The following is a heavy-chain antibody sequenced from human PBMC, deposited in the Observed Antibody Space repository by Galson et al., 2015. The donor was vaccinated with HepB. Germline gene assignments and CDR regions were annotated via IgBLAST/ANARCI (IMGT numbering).Heavy chain of an antibody. Sequence: TLSLTCAVYGGSFSGYYWSWIRQPPGKGLEWIGEINHSGSTNYNPSLKSRVTISVDTSKNQFSLKLGSVTAADTAVYYCARGRSGDRWLVDAFDIWGQGTMVTVSS. J-gene: IGHJ3*02. V-gene: IGHV4-34*01. CDR3: ARGRSGDRWLVDAFDI. CDR1: GGSFSGYY. CDR2: INHSGST. D-gene: IGHD6-19*01.